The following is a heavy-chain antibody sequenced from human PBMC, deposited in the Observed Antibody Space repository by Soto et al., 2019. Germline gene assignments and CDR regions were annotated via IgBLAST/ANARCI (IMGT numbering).Heavy chain of an antibody. Sequence: QVQLVQSGAEVKKPGASVKVSCTASGYTFTNYGITWVRQAPGQGLEWMGWISAYNGNTNYARKFQGRVAMTTDTSTSTAYMELRSLRSDDTAVYYCAREGGTAMVGGSKYWGQGTLVTVSS. V-gene: IGHV1-18*04. D-gene: IGHD5-18*01. CDR1: GYTFTNYG. CDR3: AREGGTAMVGGSKY. CDR2: ISAYNGNT. J-gene: IGHJ4*02.